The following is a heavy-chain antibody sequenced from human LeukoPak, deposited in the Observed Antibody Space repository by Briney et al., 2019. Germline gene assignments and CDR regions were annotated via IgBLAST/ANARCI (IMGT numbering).Heavy chain of an antibody. CDR3: ARGNYNDRSGYYADY. CDR1: GFTFSSHW. Sequence: GGSLRLSCAASGFTFSSHWMNWVRQAPGKGLEWVANIKEDGSEKYYVDSVKGRFTISRDNAKNSLYLQMNSLRAEDKAVYYCARGNYNDRSGYYADYWGQGTLVTVSS. D-gene: IGHD3-22*01. V-gene: IGHV3-7*04. J-gene: IGHJ4*02. CDR2: IKEDGSEK.